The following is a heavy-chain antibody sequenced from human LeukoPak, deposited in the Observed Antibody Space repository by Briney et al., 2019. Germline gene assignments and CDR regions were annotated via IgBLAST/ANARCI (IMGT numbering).Heavy chain of an antibody. D-gene: IGHD5-24*01. CDR1: GGSISSGGYS. J-gene: IGHJ4*02. V-gene: IGHV4-30-2*01. CDR2: IYHTGST. Sequence: SQTLSLTCAVSGGSISSGGYSWSWIRQPPGKGLEWIGYIYHTGSTYYNPPLKSRVTISVDRSKNQFSLKLSSVTAADTAVYYCARRGYNSYYFDYWGQGTLVTVSS. CDR3: ARRGYNSYYFDY.